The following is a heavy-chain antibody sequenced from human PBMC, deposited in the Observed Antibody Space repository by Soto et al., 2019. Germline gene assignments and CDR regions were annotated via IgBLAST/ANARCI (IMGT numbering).Heavy chain of an antibody. V-gene: IGHV4-39*01. J-gene: IGHJ5*02. CDR2: IYYSGST. CDR3: ARHRARKRADP. CDR1: GGSISSSSYY. D-gene: IGHD6-6*01. Sequence: SETLSLTCIVSGGSISSSSYYWGWIRQPPGKGLEWIGSIYYSGSTYYNPSLKSRVTISVDTSKNQFSLKLSSVTAADTAVFYCARHRARKRADPWGQGPVVTV.